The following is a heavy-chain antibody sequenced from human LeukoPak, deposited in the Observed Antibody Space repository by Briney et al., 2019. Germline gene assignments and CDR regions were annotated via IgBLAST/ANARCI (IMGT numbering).Heavy chain of an antibody. CDR1: GFTFSSDW. CDR3: ATAYYDSSGYYPNWFDR. Sequence: GGSLRLSCADSGFTFSSDWMSWVRQGPGKGLEWGAHTRHDGSEKYYVDSVKGRFTISRDNAKNSLYLQMNSLRGEDTAVYYCATAYYDSSGYYPNWFDRWGQGTLVTVSS. D-gene: IGHD3-22*01. J-gene: IGHJ5*02. CDR2: TRHDGSEK. V-gene: IGHV3-7*01.